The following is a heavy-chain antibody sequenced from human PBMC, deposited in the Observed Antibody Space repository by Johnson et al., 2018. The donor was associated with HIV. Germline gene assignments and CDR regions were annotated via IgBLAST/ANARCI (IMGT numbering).Heavy chain of an antibody. D-gene: IGHD4-17*01. CDR3: AKAYGDYPYDAFDI. Sequence: QVQLVESGGGVVQPGGSLRLSCAASGFTFSSYGMHWVRQAPGKGLEWVAFRRYDGRNKYYVDSVKGRFTISRDNSKNTLYLQMNSLRAEDTAVYYCAKAYGDYPYDAFDIWGQGTMVTVSS. CDR1: GFTFSSYG. V-gene: IGHV3-30*02. CDR2: RRYDGRNK. J-gene: IGHJ3*02.